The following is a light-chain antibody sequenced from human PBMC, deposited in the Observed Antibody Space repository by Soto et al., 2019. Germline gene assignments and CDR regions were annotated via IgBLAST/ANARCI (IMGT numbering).Light chain of an antibody. Sequence: DIQMTQSPSSLSASVGDRVTITCRASESISRHLNWYQQKPGKAPKLLIYAASSLQNGVPSRFRGGGSGKDFTLTISNLQPEDFATYYCQPSYTTLSIPFGQGTRLEIK. J-gene: IGKJ5*01. V-gene: IGKV1-39*01. CDR3: QPSYTTLSIP. CDR1: ESISRH. CDR2: AAS.